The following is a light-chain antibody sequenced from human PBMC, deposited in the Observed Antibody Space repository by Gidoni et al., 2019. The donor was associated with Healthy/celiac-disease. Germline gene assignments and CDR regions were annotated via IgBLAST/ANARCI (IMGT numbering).Light chain of an antibody. CDR1: QGISSY. CDR2: AAS. CDR3: QQYYSYPQT. J-gene: IGKJ1*01. V-gene: IGKV1-8*01. Sequence: AIRMTQSPSSFSASTGDRVTITCRASQGISSYLAWYQQKPGKAPKLLIYAASTLQSGVPSRFSGSGSGTYFTLTISCLQSEDFATYYCQQYYSYPQTFGQGTKVEIK.